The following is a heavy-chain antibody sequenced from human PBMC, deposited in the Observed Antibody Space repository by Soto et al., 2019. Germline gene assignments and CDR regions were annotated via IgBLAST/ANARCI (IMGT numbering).Heavy chain of an antibody. CDR2: ISYDGSKK. Sequence: GGSLRLSCAASGFTLSYYGMRWVRQAPGKGLEWVAVISYDGSKKEYAESVNGRFTISRDSSKNTLFLQVNSLRTEDTGVYYCAKGIGRDGYTSGLDWGQGTLVTVSS. J-gene: IGHJ4*02. D-gene: IGHD5-12*01. CDR1: GFTLSYYG. V-gene: IGHV3-30*18. CDR3: AKGIGRDGYTSGLD.